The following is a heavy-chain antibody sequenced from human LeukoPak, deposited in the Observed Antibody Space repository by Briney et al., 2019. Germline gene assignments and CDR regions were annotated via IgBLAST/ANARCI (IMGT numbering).Heavy chain of an antibody. V-gene: IGHV1-46*01. CDR3: ARVPSSSWYYYYYMDV. CDR2: INPSGGST. CDR1: GYTFTSYY. J-gene: IGHJ6*03. Sequence: GASVKVSCKASGYTFTSYYMHWVRQAPGQGLEWMGIINPSGGSTSYAQKFQGRVTMTRNTSISTAYMELSSLRSEDTAVYYCARVPSSSWYYYYYMDVWGKGTTVTISS. D-gene: IGHD6-13*01.